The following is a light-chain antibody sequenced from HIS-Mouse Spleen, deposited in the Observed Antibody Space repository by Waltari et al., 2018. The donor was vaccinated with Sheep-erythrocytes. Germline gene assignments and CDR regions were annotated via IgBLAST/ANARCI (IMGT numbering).Light chain of an antibody. CDR1: SSDVGSYNL. V-gene: IGLV2-23*01. J-gene: IGLJ3*02. CDR2: EGS. CDR3: CSYAGSSTPWV. Sequence: QSALTQPASVSGSPGQSITISCTGTSSDVGSYNLVSWYQQHPGKAPKLMIYEGSKRPSGVSTRFSGSKPGNTASLTISGLQAEDEADYYCCSYAGSSTPWVFGGGTKLTVL.